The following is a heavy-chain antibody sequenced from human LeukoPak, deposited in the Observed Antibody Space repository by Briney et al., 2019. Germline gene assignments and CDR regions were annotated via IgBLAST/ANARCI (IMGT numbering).Heavy chain of an antibody. CDR1: GGSISSYY. D-gene: IGHD2-15*01. J-gene: IGHJ4*02. Sequence: SETLSLTCTVSGGSISSYYWNWIRQPPGKGLEWIGYIYYSGNTNYNPSLKSRVTVSQDMSKNQVSLTLTSVTTADTAVYYCARDTCSGGVCYPSQWGQGTLVTVSP. V-gene: IGHV4-59*01. CDR2: IYYSGNT. CDR3: ARDTCSGGVCYPSQ.